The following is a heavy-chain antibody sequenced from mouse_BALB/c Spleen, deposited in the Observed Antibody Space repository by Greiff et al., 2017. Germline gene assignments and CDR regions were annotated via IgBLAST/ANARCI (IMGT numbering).Heavy chain of an antibody. CDR2: IWGDGST. CDR3: ARYYYGYYYAMDY. D-gene: IGHD1-1*01. CDR1: GFSLTGYG. V-gene: IGHV2-6-7*01. Sequence: VQRVESGPGLVAPSQSLSITCTVSGFSLTGYGVNWVRQPPGKGLEWLGMIWGDGSTDYNSALKSRLSISKDNSKSQVFLKMNSLQTDDTARYYCARYYYGYYYAMDYWGQGTSVTVSS. J-gene: IGHJ4*01.